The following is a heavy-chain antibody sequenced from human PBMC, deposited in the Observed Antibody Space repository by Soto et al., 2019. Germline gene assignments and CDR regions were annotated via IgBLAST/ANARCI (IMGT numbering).Heavy chain of an antibody. CDR1: GGSISNYY. V-gene: IGHV4-59*08. J-gene: IGHJ5*02. Sequence: TSETLSLTCTVSGGSISNYYWSWIRQPPGKGLEWIGYIYYSGNTNYNPSLKSRVIISVDMSKNQFSLKLSSVTAGDTAVYYCARLIGRDWFDPWGQGTLVTVS. CDR3: ARLIGRDWFDP. CDR2: IYYSGNT.